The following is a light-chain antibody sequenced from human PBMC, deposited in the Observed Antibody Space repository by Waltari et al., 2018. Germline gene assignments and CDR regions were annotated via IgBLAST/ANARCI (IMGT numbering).Light chain of an antibody. CDR1: RPNIGARYD. V-gene: IGLV1-40*01. CDR3: QSYDSSLSVL. CDR2: GNT. J-gene: IGLJ2*01. Sequence: QSVLTQPPSVSGAPGQSVPISCTGSRPNIGARYDVHWYQQVTGAAPKLLIYGNTNRPSGVPDRFSGSKSGTSASLAITGLQAEDEADYYCQSYDSSLSVLFGGGTKLTVL.